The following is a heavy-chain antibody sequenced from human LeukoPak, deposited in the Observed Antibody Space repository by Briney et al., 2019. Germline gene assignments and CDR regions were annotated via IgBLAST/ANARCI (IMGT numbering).Heavy chain of an antibody. J-gene: IGHJ4*02. Sequence: PSETLPLTCTVSGGSISSYYWSWIRQPPGKGLEWIGYIYYSGSTNYNPSLKSRVTISVDTSKNQFSLKLSSVTAADTAVYYCARMGTTDYYGSGRPTIIFDYWGQGTLVTVSS. D-gene: IGHD3-10*01. V-gene: IGHV4-59*01. CDR1: GGSISSYY. CDR2: IYYSGST. CDR3: ARMGTTDYYGSGRPTIIFDY.